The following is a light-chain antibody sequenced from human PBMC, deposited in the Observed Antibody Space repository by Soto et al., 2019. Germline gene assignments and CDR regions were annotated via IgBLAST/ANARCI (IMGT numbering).Light chain of an antibody. J-gene: IGKJ4*01. Sequence: EIAMTQSPDTLSVSPGDRATLSCRASQGVRSDLAWYQQKAGQSPRLLIYGASTRAAETPARFSGSGSETEFTLTISSLQSEDFAVHYCQQYSKWPLTFGGGTKVDIK. CDR1: QGVRSD. V-gene: IGKV3-15*01. CDR3: QQYSKWPLT. CDR2: GAS.